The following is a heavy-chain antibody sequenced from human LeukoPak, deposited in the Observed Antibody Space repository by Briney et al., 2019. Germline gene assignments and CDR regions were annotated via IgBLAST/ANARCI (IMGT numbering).Heavy chain of an antibody. V-gene: IGHV4-39*01. CDR2: IYYSGST. Sequence: PSETLSLTCTVSGGSISSSSYYWGWIRQPPGKGLEWIGSIYYSGSTYYNPSLKSRVTISVDTSKNQFSLKLSSVTAADTAVFYCARRANTYYDILTAPKGYYFDYWGQGTLVTVSS. D-gene: IGHD3-9*01. CDR1: GGSISSSSYY. J-gene: IGHJ4*02. CDR3: ARRANTYYDILTAPKGYYFDY.